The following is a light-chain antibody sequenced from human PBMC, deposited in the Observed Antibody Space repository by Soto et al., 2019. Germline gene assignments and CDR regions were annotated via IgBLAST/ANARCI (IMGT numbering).Light chain of an antibody. CDR3: CLFTTNSPHV. CDR2: EFN. V-gene: IGLV2-14*01. Sequence: QSALTQPASLSGLPRQSSTISFTGTSSGIGAYDYVSWFQQHPGKAPILMISEFNNRPSRVSTRFSVPTSGNTAYLIISGHQVEHEAEYFCCLFTTNSPHVFGTGTQLTVL. J-gene: IGLJ1*01. CDR1: SSGIGAYDY.